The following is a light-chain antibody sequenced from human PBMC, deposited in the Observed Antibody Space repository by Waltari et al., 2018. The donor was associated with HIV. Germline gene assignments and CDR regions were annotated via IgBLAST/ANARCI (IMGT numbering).Light chain of an antibody. Sequence: HSALTQPASVSGSPGQSIPISCTGTSRDVGAYNYVSWYQQHPAKAPKLLIYDVTKRPAGVPDRFSGSKSGNTASLTISGLLAEDEADYYCTSYASGSTPCVFGTGTKVTVL. CDR2: DVT. V-gene: IGLV2-14*03. CDR3: TSYASGSTPCV. J-gene: IGLJ1*01. CDR1: SRDVGAYNY.